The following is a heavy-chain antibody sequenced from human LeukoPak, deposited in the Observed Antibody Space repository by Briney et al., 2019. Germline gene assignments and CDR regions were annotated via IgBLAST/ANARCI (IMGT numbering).Heavy chain of an antibody. Sequence: GGSLRLSCAASGFTFSTYSMNWVRQAPGKGLEWVSYISSSSNTKYYADSVKGRLTISRDNAKNSLYLQMNSLRVEDTAVYYCARDMDGSGSYWGQGTLVTVSS. J-gene: IGHJ4*02. V-gene: IGHV3-48*04. CDR2: ISSSSNTK. CDR3: ARDMDGSGSY. D-gene: IGHD3-10*01. CDR1: GFTFSTYS.